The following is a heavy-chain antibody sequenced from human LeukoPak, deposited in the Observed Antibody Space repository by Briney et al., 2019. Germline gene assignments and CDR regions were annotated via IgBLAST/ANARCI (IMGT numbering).Heavy chain of an antibody. D-gene: IGHD2-21*02. CDR1: GGTFSSYA. CDR2: IIPIFGTA. J-gene: IGHJ4*02. V-gene: IGHV1-69*13. Sequence: SVKVSCKASGGTFSSYAISWVRQAPGQGLEWMGGIIPIFGTANYAQKFQGRVTITADESTSTAYMELSSLRSEDTAVYYCARDSRSQPLLSNFDYWGQGTLVTVSS. CDR3: ARDSRSQPLLSNFDY.